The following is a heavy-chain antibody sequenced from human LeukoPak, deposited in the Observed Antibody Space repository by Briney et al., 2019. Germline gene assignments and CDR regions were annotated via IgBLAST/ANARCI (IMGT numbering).Heavy chain of an antibody. CDR3: ARDTAGLGYCSSTSCPWDYGMDV. Sequence: PSETLSLTCAVYGGSFSGYYWSWIRQHPGKGLEWIGYIYYSGSTYYNPSLKSRVTISVDTSKNQFSLKLSSVTAADTAVYYCARDTAGLGYCSSTSCPWDYGMDVWGQGTTVTVSS. CDR1: GGSFSGYY. D-gene: IGHD2-2*01. CDR2: IYYSGST. J-gene: IGHJ6*02. V-gene: IGHV4-31*11.